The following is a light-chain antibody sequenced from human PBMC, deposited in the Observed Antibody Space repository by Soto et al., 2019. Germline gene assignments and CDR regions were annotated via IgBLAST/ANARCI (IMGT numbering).Light chain of an antibody. CDR1: QSVSSSY. V-gene: IGKV3-20*01. J-gene: IGKJ1*01. CDR3: QQYGRSWWT. CDR2: GAS. Sequence: EIVLTQSPGTLSLSPGERATLSCRTSQSVSSSYLAWYQQKPGQAPRLLIYGASSRATGIPDRFSGSGSGKDVTLTISRLEPEDFAVYYCQQYGRSWWTFGQGTKVEIK.